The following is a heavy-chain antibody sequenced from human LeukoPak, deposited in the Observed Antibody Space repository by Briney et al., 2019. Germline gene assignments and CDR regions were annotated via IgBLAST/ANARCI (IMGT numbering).Heavy chain of an antibody. Sequence: GGSLRLSCAASGFTFTTYWMHWVRQTPGKGLVWVSHINSDGSITSYADSVKGRFTISRDNAENTLYLQMNSLRAEDTAVYYCARDDVDMANAVWGQGTTVTVSS. J-gene: IGHJ6*02. CDR1: GFTFTTYW. V-gene: IGHV3-74*01. CDR2: INSDGSIT. CDR3: ARDDVDMANAV. D-gene: IGHD5-12*01.